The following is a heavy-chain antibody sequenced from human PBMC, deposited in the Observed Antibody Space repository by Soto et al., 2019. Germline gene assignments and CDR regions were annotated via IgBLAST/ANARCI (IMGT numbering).Heavy chain of an antibody. D-gene: IGHD6-19*01. CDR2: IYYSGST. J-gene: IGHJ6*02. V-gene: IGHV4-59*01. CDR1: GGSISSYY. Sequence: SETLSLTCTVSGGSISSYYWSWIRQPPGKGLEWIGYIYYSGSTNYNPSLKSRVTISVDTSKNQFSLKLSPVTAADTAVYYCARDSVAESYYYYYGMDVWGQGTTVTVSS. CDR3: ARDSVAESYYYYYGMDV.